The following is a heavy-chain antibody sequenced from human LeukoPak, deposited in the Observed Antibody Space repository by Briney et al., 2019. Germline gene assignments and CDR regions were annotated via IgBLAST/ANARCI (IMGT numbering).Heavy chain of an antibody. CDR2: IDYSGST. CDR1: NGSISAYY. V-gene: IGHV4-59*01. CDR3: ARGWFGELSHFQY. Sequence: TSETLSLTCTVSNGSISAYYWSWIRQPPGKGLEWIGYIDYSGSTTYNPSLKSRVTMSIDTSKNQFSLKLTSVTAADTAVYYCARGWFGELSHFQYWGQGTLVTVSS. J-gene: IGHJ4*02. D-gene: IGHD3-10*01.